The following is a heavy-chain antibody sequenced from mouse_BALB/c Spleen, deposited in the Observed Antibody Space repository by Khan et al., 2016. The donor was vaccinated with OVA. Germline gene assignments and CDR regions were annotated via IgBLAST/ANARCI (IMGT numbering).Heavy chain of an antibody. V-gene: IGHV1-81*01. CDR3: SRGDGYYVYFDD. CDR1: GYTFTYYV. CDR2: IYPGSGNA. Sequence: QVQLQQSGPELVKPGASVKMSCKASGYTFTYYVITWVKQRTGQGLEWIGEIYPGSGNAYYNERFKGQATLTADKSSNTTHMQLSSLTSEDAAVYFCSRGDGYYVYFDDWGQGTTLTVSS. D-gene: IGHD2-3*01. J-gene: IGHJ2*01.